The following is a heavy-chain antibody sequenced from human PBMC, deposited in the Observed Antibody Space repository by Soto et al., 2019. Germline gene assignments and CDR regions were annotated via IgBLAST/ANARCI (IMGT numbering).Heavy chain of an antibody. CDR1: GFTFSNNG. V-gene: IGHV3-30*18. J-gene: IGHJ6*02. CDR3: AKGGGGNYLTYYYYYGMDV. CDR2: ISYDGNNK. D-gene: IGHD2-15*01. Sequence: GGSLRLSCAASGFTFSNNGIHWVRQAPGKGLEWVAVISYDGNNKYYADSVEGRLTISRDNSKNTVYLQMNNLRAEDTAIYYCAKGGGGNYLTYYYYYGMDVWGQGTTVTVSS.